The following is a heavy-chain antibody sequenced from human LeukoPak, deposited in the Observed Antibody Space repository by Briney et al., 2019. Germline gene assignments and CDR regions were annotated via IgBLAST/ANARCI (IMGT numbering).Heavy chain of an antibody. V-gene: IGHV4-59*08. J-gene: IGHJ2*01. CDR2: IYYSGST. CDR1: GASISDYY. D-gene: IGHD3-22*01. Sequence: SETLSLTCTVAGASISDYYWSWIRQPPGKGLEWNGYIYYSGSTNYNPSLKSRVTISVDTSKNQFSLRLSSVTAADTAVYYCARQTGYYDRDDLWGRGTLVTVSS. CDR3: ARQTGYYDRDDL.